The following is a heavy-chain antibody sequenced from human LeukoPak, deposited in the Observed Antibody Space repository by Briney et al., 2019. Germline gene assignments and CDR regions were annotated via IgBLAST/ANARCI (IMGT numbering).Heavy chain of an antibody. V-gene: IGHV3-7*01. D-gene: IGHD1-26*01. J-gene: IGHJ4*02. CDR1: GFIVSSNY. CDR2: IKQDGSEK. CDR3: ARRRYSGSSQHFDY. Sequence: PGGSLRLSCAASGFIVSSNYMSWVRQAPGKGLEWVANIKQDGSEKYYVDSVKGRFTISRDNAKNSLYLQMNSLRAEDTAVYYCARRRYSGSSQHFDYWGQGTLVTVSS.